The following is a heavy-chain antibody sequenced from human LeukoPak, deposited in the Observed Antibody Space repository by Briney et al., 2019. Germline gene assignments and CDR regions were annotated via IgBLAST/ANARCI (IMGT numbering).Heavy chain of an antibody. CDR3: SRGHGDY. CDR2: IIIGGSP. V-gene: IGHV3-64*02. CDR1: GFTLSSYD. J-gene: IGHJ4*02. Sequence: GGSLRLSCAASGFTLSSYDMYWIRQAPGKGPEYVSAIIIGGSPFYADSVEGRFTISRDNSENTLYLQMGSLTAEDMAVYYCSRGHGDYWGQGTLSPSPQ.